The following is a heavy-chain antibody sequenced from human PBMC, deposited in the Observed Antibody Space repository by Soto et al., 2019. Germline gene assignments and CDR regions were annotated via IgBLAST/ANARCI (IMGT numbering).Heavy chain of an antibody. CDR1: GFTFGDYA. J-gene: IGHJ6*02. D-gene: IGHD2-2*01. CDR2: IRSKAYGGTT. CDR3: TRDTSEVVVVPAALGIYYYYYGMDV. V-gene: IGHV3-49*04. Sequence: SLRLSCTASGFTFGDYAMSWVRQAPGKGLEWVGFIRSKAYGGTTEYAASVKGRFTISRDDPKSIAYLQMNSLKTEDTAVYYCTRDTSEVVVVPAALGIYYYYYGMDVWGQGTTVTVSS.